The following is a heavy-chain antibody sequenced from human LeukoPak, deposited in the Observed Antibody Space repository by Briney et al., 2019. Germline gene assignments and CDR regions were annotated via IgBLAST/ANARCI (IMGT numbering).Heavy chain of an antibody. V-gene: IGHV4-34*01. CDR3: ARDRYYYDSSGDAFDI. CDR1: GGSFSGYY. D-gene: IGHD3-22*01. J-gene: IGHJ3*02. CDR2: INHSGST. Sequence: SETLSLTCGVNGGSFSGYYWNWIRQTPGKGLEWIGEINHSGSTNYNPSLKRRVTISVDTSKNQFSLKLSSVTAADTAVYYCARDRYYYDSSGDAFDIWGQGTMVTVSS.